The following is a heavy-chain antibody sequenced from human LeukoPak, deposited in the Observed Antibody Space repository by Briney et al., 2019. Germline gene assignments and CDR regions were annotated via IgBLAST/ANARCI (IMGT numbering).Heavy chain of an antibody. Sequence: GRSLRLSCAASGFNFDGYGMHWVRQTPGKGLEWVAVVWFDGTKRDYAESVKGRFTISRDNSKNTVYLEMNRLRVGDTAIYYCAKDSALNYDSSGYADYWGQGTLVIVSS. V-gene: IGHV3-33*06. D-gene: IGHD3-22*01. CDR1: GFNFDGYG. CDR3: AKDSALNYDSSGYADY. J-gene: IGHJ4*02. CDR2: VWFDGTKR.